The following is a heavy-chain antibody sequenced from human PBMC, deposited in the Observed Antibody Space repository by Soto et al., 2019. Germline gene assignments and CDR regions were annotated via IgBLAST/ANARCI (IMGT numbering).Heavy chain of an antibody. J-gene: IGHJ6*02. CDR2: IIPIFGTA. D-gene: IGHD2-2*01. CDR3: ARHVSAAGYYYGMDV. V-gene: IGHV1-69*12. CDR1: GGTFSSYA. Sequence: QVQLVQSGAEVKKPGSSVKVSCKASGGTFSSYAISWVRQAPGQGLEWMGGIIPIFGTANYAQKIQGRVTITADESTSTAYVELSSLRSADTAVYYCARHVSAAGYYYGMDVWGQGTTVTVSS.